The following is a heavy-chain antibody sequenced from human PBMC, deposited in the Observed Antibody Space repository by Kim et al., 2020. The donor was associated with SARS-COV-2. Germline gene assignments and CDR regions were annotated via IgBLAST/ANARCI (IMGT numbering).Heavy chain of an antibody. D-gene: IGHD6-19*01. CDR1: GGSISSSSYY. CDR3: ARVVRHSSGWYPPYFDY. CDR2: IYYSGST. Sequence: SETLSLTCTVSGGSISSSSYYWGWIRQPPGKGLEWIGSIYYSGSTYYNPSLKSRVTISVDTSKNQFSLKLSSVTAADTAVYYCARVVRHSSGWYPPYFDYWGQGTLVTVSS. J-gene: IGHJ4*02. V-gene: IGHV4-39*07.